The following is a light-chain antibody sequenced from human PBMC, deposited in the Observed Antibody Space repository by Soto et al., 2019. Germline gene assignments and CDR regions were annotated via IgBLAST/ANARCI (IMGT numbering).Light chain of an antibody. V-gene: IGLV2-8*01. CDR1: GSDIGGYNY. CDR3: NSYAGSNTFV. J-gene: IGLJ1*01. CDR2: EVT. Sequence: QSALTQPASASGSPGQSVTIFCTGTGSDIGGYNYVSWYQHHPGKAPKLIIYEVTKRPSGVSDRFSGSKSGNTASLTVSGLQPEDEADYYCNSYAGSNTFVFGAGTKLTVL.